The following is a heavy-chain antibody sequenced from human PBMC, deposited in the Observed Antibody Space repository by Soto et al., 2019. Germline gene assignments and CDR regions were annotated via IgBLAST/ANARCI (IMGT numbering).Heavy chain of an antibody. D-gene: IGHD6-13*01. J-gene: IGHJ5*02. V-gene: IGHV4-31*03. CDR3: ARAWTAAAGWANWFDL. Sequence: QLQLQESGPGLVEPSQTLSLTCTVSGGSISGVGYYWSWIRQNPGKGLEWIGYIFHDGTTYYNPSLKSRLTISVDTSKTQFSLKLNTVTAADPAVYYCARAWTAAAGWANWFDLWGQGTLVTVSS. CDR2: IFHDGTT. CDR1: GGSISGVGYY.